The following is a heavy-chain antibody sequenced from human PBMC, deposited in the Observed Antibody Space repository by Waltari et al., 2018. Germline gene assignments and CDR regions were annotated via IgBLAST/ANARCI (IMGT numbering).Heavy chain of an antibody. V-gene: IGHV3-23*01. CDR1: GFTFTRYA. Sequence: EVXLFXSGGGLVQPGGSXRVSCAASGFTFTRYAMSWVRQAPGEGLEWXSSIRXSGVGXQYAESVKGRXTISRDNSKNTLYLQMNXLRAEDTAXYXCAXDQEADGSFVFXWGQGTLVTVSS. CDR2: IRXSGVGX. D-gene: IGHD3-10*01. J-gene: IGHJ4*02. CDR3: AXDQEADGSFVFX.